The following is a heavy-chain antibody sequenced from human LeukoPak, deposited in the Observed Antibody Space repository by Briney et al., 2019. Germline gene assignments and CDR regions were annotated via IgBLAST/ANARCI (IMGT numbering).Heavy chain of an antibody. J-gene: IGHJ4*02. V-gene: IGHV3-23*01. CDR1: GFTFSSYA. CDR3: AKDLTAAPGNVFHFDY. D-gene: IGHD6-13*01. CDR2: ISGSVGDT. Sequence: GGSLRLSCAASGFTFSSYAMTWVRQAPGKGLVWVSVISGSVGDTYYTDSVKGRFTISRDNSKNTLYLQMKSLRAEDTAVYYCAKDLTAAPGNVFHFDYWGQGTLVTVSS.